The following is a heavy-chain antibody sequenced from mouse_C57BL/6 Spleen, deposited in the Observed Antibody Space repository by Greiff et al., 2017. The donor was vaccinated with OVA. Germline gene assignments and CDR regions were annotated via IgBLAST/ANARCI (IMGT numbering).Heavy chain of an antibody. CDR1: GYTFTDYA. Sequence: QVQLQQSGAELVRPGASVTLSCKASGYTFTDYAMHWVKQTPVHGLEWIGAIDPETGGTAYKQKFKGKAILTADKSSSTAYMELRSLTSEDSAVYYCTRYDAYFGCWGQGTTLTVSS. CDR2: IDPETGGT. J-gene: IGHJ2*01. CDR3: TRYDAYFGC. V-gene: IGHV1-15*01. D-gene: IGHD2-3*01.